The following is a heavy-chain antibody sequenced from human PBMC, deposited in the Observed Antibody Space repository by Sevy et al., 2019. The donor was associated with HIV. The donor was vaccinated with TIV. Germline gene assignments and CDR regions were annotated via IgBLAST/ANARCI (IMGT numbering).Heavy chain of an antibody. CDR2: INNRGRT. V-gene: IGHV4-34*01. CDR3: GRGGGELLLAY. Sequence: SETLSLTCSVYGGSFNGYFYSWIRQPPGKGLEWIGEINNRGRTNYNPSLKSRVTISGDASKRQFSLRLTSVTAADTAVYYCGRGGGELLLAYWGQGTLVTVSS. J-gene: IGHJ4*02. CDR1: GGSFNGYF. D-gene: IGHD1-7*01.